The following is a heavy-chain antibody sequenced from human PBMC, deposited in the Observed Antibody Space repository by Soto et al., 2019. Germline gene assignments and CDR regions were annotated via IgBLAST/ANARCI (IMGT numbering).Heavy chain of an antibody. V-gene: IGHV4-61*01. CDR1: GGSVSSGSYY. CDR2: IYYDGST. D-gene: IGHD6-13*01. CDR3: ASYSDTWTALDS. Sequence: SETLSLTCTVSGGSVSSGSYYWSWIRQPPGKGLEWIGYIYYDGSTSYNPSLRSRVTISVDTSKNQFSLILSSVTSADTALYYCASYSDTWTALDSWGQGTLVTVSS. J-gene: IGHJ4*02.